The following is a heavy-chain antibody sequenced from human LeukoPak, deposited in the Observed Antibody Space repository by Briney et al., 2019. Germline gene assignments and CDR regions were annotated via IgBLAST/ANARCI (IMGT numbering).Heavy chain of an antibody. CDR2: IYYSGST. V-gene: IGHV4-59*08. CDR3: ARHSESYFYFDY. Sequence: PSGTLSLTCTVSGGSISSYYWSWIRQPPGKGLEWIGYIYYSGSTKYNPSLESRVTISVDTSKNQFSLKLSSVTAADTAVYYCARHSESYFYFDYWGQGTLVTVSS. D-gene: IGHD1-26*01. CDR1: GGSISSYY. J-gene: IGHJ4*02.